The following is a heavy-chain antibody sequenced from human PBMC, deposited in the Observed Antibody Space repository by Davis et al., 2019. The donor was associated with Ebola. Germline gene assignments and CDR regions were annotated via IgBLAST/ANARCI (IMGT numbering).Heavy chain of an antibody. CDR3: ARDLYGDSRYYNYYGMDV. Sequence: ASVKVSCKASGYTFTSYYMHWVRQAPGQGREWMGIINPSGGSTSYAQKFQGRVTMTRDTSTSTVYMELSSRRSEDTAVYYCARDLYGDSRYYNYYGMDVWGQGTTVTVSS. D-gene: IGHD4-17*01. J-gene: IGHJ6*02. V-gene: IGHV1-46*01. CDR2: INPSGGST. CDR1: GYTFTSYY.